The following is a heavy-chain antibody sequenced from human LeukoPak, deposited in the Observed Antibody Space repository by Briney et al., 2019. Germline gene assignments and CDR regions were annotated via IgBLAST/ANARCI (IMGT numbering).Heavy chain of an antibody. D-gene: IGHD3-10*01. J-gene: IGHJ4*02. CDR3: ARGSYTHFDY. V-gene: IGHV1-46*01. Sequence: ASVKVSCKSSGYTFTRYFVHWVRQAAGQGLEWMGIINPSGGSPNYAQKFQGRVTMTTDASTSTVSMELSSLRSEDTAVYSFARGSYTHFDYWGQGTLVTVSS. CDR1: GYTFTRYF. CDR2: INPSGGSP.